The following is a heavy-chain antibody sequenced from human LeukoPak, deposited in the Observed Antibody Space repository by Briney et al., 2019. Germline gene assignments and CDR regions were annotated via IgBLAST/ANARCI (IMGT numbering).Heavy chain of an antibody. D-gene: IGHD1-1*01. CDR2: INPNSGGT. Sequence: ASVKVSCKASGYTFTGYYMHWVRQAPGQGLEWMGWINPNSGGTNYAQKFQGRVTMTRDTSISTAYMELSRLRSDDTAVYYCAREQTLDGKRYGMDVWGQGTTVTVSS. CDR1: GYTFTGYY. J-gene: IGHJ6*02. CDR3: AREQTLDGKRYGMDV. V-gene: IGHV1-2*02.